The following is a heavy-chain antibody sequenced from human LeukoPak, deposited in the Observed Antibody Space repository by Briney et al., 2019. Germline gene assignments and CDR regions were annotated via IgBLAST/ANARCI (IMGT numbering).Heavy chain of an antibody. CDR2: IYYSGST. D-gene: IGHD3-16*01. V-gene: IGHV4-39*01. CDR3: ARRETMGVPEFDY. J-gene: IGHJ4*02. Sequence: SETLSLTCTVSGGSISSSSYYWGWIRQPPGKGLEWIGSIYYSGSTYYNPSLESRVTVSVDTSKNQFSLKLSSVTAADTAVYYCARRETMGVPEFDYWGQGTLVTVSS. CDR1: GGSISSSSYY.